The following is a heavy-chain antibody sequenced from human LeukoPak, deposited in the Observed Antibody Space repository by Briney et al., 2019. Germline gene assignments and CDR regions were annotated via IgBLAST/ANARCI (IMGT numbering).Heavy chain of an antibody. V-gene: IGHV3-23*01. CDR2: ISGSGGST. D-gene: IGHD3-10*01. CDR1: GFTFSSYA. J-gene: IGHJ4*02. Sequence: GGSLRLSRAASGFTFSSYAMSWVRQAPGKGLEWVSAISGSGGSTYYADSVKGRFAISRDNSKNTLYLQMNSLRAEDTAVYYCAKDLRRGPFDYWGQGTLVTVSS. CDR3: AKDLRRGPFDY.